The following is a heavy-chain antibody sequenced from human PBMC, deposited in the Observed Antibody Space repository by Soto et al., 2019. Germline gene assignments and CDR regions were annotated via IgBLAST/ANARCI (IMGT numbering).Heavy chain of an antibody. V-gene: IGHV3-23*01. Sequence: EVQLLESGGGLVQPGGSLRLSCAASGFTFSSYALSWVRQAPGKGLEWVSAISGSGGGTSYADSVKGRFTIARDNSKNAPYLQRNSLRAEDTAVYYCPKSRGSRTYYNPHDVIDIWGQGTMVTVSS. CDR3: PKSRGSRTYYNPHDVIDI. CDR1: GFTFSSYA. J-gene: IGHJ3*02. CDR2: ISGSGGGT. D-gene: IGHD3-10*01.